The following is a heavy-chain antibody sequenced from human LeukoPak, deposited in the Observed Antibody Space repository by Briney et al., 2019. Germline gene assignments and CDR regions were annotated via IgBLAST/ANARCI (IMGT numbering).Heavy chain of an antibody. CDR2: MNPNSGNT. V-gene: IGHV1-8*01. Sequence: GASVKSPCKALGYTFPSYDINGVRRAIGQGFEWMGWMNPNSGNTGYAQKFQGRVTMTRNTSISTAYMELSSLRSEDTAVYYCARGWWVAQQYYFDYWGQGTLVTVSS. J-gene: IGHJ4*02. CDR3: ARGWWVAQQYYFDY. CDR1: GYTFPSYD. D-gene: IGHD2-15*01.